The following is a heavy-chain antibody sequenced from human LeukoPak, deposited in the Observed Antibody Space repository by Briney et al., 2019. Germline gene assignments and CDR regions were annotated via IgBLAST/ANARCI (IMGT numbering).Heavy chain of an antibody. V-gene: IGHV1-3*01. CDR2: INAGNGNT. Sequence: RASVKVSCKASGYTFTSYAMHWVRQAPGQRLEWMGWINAGNGNTKYSQKFQGRVTITRDTSASTAYMELSSLRSEDTAVYYCARDRLYDYVWGSYRDAFDIWGQGTMVTVSS. D-gene: IGHD3-16*02. J-gene: IGHJ3*02. CDR1: GYTFTSYA. CDR3: ARDRLYDYVWGSYRDAFDI.